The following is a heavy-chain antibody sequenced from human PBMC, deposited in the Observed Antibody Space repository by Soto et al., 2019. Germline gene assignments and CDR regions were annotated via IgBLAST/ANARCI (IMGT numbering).Heavy chain of an antibody. V-gene: IGHV1-2*02. CDR2: INPNTRGT. Sequence: GASVKVSCKASGYTFTDYFIHWVRQAPGQGFEWMGWINPNTRGTTYAQKFQGRVTMTRDTSNRTAYMELRGLRSDDTAVYYCARVTLKAGNWFDPWGQGTLVTVS. CDR3: ARVTLKAGNWFDP. CDR1: GYTFTDYF. J-gene: IGHJ5*02.